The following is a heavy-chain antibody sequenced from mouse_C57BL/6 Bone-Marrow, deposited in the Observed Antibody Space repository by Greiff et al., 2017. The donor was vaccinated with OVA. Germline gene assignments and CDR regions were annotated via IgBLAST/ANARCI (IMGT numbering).Heavy chain of an antibody. V-gene: IGHV7-3*01. CDR1: GFTFTDYY. Sequence: EVQLQESGGGLVQPGGSLSLSCAASGFTFTDYYMSWVRQPPGKALEWLGFIRNKANGYTTEYSASVKGRFTISRDNSQSILYLQMNALRAEDSATYYCARYGVLWGYFDVWGTGTTVTVSS. CDR3: ARYGVLWGYFDV. CDR2: IRNKANGYTT. J-gene: IGHJ1*03. D-gene: IGHD1-1*02.